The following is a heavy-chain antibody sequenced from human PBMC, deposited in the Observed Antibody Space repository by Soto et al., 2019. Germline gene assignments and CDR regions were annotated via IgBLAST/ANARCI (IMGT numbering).Heavy chain of an antibody. D-gene: IGHD2-21*01. J-gene: IGHJ4*02. CDR1: GYTFTDYY. V-gene: IGHV1-2*02. CDR2: INPNTGDT. CDR3: VRLRLVRPTEND. Sequence: QVQLVQSGAEVKKPGASVKVSCKASGYTFTDYYLHWVRQAPGQGLESMGWINPNTGDTNYAQKFQGRVTMTRDTSISTAYMELRRLTSDDTAMYHCVRLRLVRPTENDWGQGTLVTVSS.